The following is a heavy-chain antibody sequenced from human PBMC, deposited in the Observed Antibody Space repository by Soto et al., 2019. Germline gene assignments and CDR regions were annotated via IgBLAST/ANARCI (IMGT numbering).Heavy chain of an antibody. CDR1: GYTLTSYS. CDR3: DIRVGDTLDI. J-gene: IGHJ3*02. D-gene: IGHD1-26*01. V-gene: IGHV1-3*01. Sequence: ASVKVSCKSSGYTLTSYSMHWVRQAPGQRLEGMGWINAGEANTKYSQRFQDRVTISRDTSANTVYMELSSLRSEDTAVYYCDIRVGDTLDIWGQGTMVTVSS. CDR2: INAGEANT.